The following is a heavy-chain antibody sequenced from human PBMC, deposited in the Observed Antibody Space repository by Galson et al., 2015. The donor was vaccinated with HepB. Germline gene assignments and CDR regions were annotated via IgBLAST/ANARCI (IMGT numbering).Heavy chain of an antibody. CDR3: AKDIGGGYHIDY. CDR1: GFTFSSYG. D-gene: IGHD3-16*01. V-gene: IGHV3-30*18. Sequence: SLRLSCAASGFTFSSYGMHWVRQAPGKGLEWVAVISYDGSNKYYADSVKGRFTISRDNSKNTLYLQMNSLRAEDTAVYYCAKDIGGGYHIDYWGQGTLVTVSS. CDR2: ISYDGSNK. J-gene: IGHJ4*02.